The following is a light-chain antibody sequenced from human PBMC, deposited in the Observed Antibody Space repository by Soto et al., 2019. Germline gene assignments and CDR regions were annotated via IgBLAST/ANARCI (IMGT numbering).Light chain of an antibody. J-gene: IGKJ1*01. CDR1: QSVRSY. Sequence: EVVMTQSPATLSVSPGERATLSCGASQSVRSYLAWYQQKPGQAPRLLIHGASTRAPGIPARFSGSGSGTDFTLTISRLEPEDFAVYYCLQRSDWRTFGRGTKVEIK. CDR3: LQRSDWRT. CDR2: GAS. V-gene: IGKV3-11*01.